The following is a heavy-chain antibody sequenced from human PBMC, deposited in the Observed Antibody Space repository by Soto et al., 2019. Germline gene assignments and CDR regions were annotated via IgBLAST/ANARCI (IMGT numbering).Heavy chain of an antibody. J-gene: IGHJ3*02. CDR1: GGSISSYY. CDR3: ARVWGGAFDI. D-gene: IGHD3-10*01. CDR2: IDYSGST. Sequence: QVQLQESGPGLVKPSETLSLTCTVSGGSISSYYWSWIRQPPGKGLEWIGYIDYSGSTNYNPSLKSRVTIAVDTSKNQCSLKLSSVTAADTAVYYCARVWGGAFDIWGQGTMVTVSS. V-gene: IGHV4-59*01.